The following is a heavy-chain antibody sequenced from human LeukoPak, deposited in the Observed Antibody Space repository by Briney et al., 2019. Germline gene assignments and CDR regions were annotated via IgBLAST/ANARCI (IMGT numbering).Heavy chain of an antibody. CDR3: ARGAGGAMNHDY. D-gene: IGHD3-16*01. Sequence: SETLSLTCTVSGGSISSYYWSWIRQSAGKGLEWIGRIYASGSTDYKPSLKSRVTMSVDTSKNQFSLKLSSVTAADTAVYYCARGAGGAMNHDYWGQGTLVTVSS. CDR1: GGSISSYY. CDR2: IYASGST. V-gene: IGHV4-4*07. J-gene: IGHJ4*02.